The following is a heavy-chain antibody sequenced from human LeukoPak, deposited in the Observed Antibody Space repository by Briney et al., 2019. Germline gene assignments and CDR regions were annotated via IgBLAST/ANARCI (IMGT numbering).Heavy chain of an antibody. Sequence: SETLSLTCAVYGGSFSGYYWSWIRQPPGSGLEWIGEINHSGSTNYNPSLKSRVTISVDTSKNQFSLKLSSVTAEDTAVYYCARRRDYYGSGSYYTPPHWFDPWGQGTLVTVSS. CDR2: INHSGST. V-gene: IGHV4-34*01. CDR1: GGSFSGYY. J-gene: IGHJ5*02. D-gene: IGHD3-10*01. CDR3: ARRRDYYGSGSYYTPPHWFDP.